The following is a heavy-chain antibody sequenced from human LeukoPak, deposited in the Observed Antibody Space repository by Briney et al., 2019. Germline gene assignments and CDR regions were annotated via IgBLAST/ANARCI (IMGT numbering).Heavy chain of an antibody. D-gene: IGHD3-10*01. CDR1: GFTFSSYA. Sequence: GGSLRLSCAASGFTFSSYAMSWVRQAPGKGLEWVSAISGSGGSTYYADSVKGRFTISRDNSKNTLYLQMNSLRAEDTAVYYCAKDGYYYGSGSPYYFDYWGQGTLVTVSS. J-gene: IGHJ4*02. V-gene: IGHV3-23*01. CDR3: AKDGYYYGSGSPYYFDY. CDR2: ISGSGGST.